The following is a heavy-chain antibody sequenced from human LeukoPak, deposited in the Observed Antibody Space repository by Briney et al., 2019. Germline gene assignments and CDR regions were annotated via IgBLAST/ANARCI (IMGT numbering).Heavy chain of an antibody. Sequence: GGSLRLSCAASGFTFSSYAMHWVRQAPGKGLEWVAVISYDGSNKYYADSVKGRFTISRDNSKDTLYLQMNSLRGEDTAVYYCAKDRIAVAGTACWFDPWGQGTLVTVSS. J-gene: IGHJ5*02. CDR2: ISYDGSNK. CDR3: AKDRIAVAGTACWFDP. V-gene: IGHV3-30*04. CDR1: GFTFSSYA. D-gene: IGHD6-19*01.